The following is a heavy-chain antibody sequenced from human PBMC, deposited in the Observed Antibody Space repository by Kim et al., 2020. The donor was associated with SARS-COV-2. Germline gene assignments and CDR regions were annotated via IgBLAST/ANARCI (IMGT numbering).Heavy chain of an antibody. CDR3: ARVSMVRGVIGPYYYYGMDV. CDR1: GGSFSGYY. Sequence: SETLSLTCAVYGGSFSGYYWSWIRQPPGKGLEWIGEINHSGSTNYNPSLKSRVTISVDTSKNQFSLKLSSVTAADTAVYYCARVSMVRGVIGPYYYYGMDVWGQGTTDTVSS. V-gene: IGHV4-34*01. D-gene: IGHD3-10*01. CDR2: INHSGST. J-gene: IGHJ6*02.